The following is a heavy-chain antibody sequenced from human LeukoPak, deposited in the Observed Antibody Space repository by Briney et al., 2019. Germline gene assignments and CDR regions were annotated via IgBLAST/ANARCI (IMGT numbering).Heavy chain of an antibody. Sequence: SETLSLTCTVSGDXISSSSYYWGWIRQPPGKGLEWIATIYYSGSTYFNPSLKSRVTISVDTSKNQFSLKLSSVTAADTAVYYCARLTPVAGTWYAFDHWGQGTLVTVSS. D-gene: IGHD6-19*01. V-gene: IGHV4-39*01. CDR3: ARLTPVAGTWYAFDH. J-gene: IGHJ4*02. CDR1: GDXISSSSYY. CDR2: IYYSGST.